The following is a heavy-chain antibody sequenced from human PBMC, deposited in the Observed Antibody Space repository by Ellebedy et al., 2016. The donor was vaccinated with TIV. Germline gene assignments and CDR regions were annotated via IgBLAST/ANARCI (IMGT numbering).Heavy chain of an antibody. CDR3: AMPSVGFGFDY. D-gene: IGHD3-16*01. V-gene: IGHV5-51*01. CDR1: GYSFTSYW. Sequence: GESLKISCEGSGYSFTSYWIGWVRQMPGKGLEWMGIIYPGDSDTRYSPSLQGQVTISADKSISTAYLQWNSLKASDTAMYWCAMPSVGFGFDYWGQGTLVTVSS. CDR2: IYPGDSDT. J-gene: IGHJ4*02.